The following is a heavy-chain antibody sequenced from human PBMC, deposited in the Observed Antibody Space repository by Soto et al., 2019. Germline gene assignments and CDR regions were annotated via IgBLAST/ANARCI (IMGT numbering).Heavy chain of an antibody. CDR2: IIPIFGTA. Sequence: QVQLVQSGAEVKKPGSSVKVSCKASGGTFSSYAISWVRQAPGQGLEWMGGIIPIFGTANYAQKFQGRVTITADESTSTAYMELSSLRSEDTAVYYCAREVRGNYYRSGYYFDYWGQGTLVTVSS. V-gene: IGHV1-69*01. CDR1: GGTFSSYA. J-gene: IGHJ4*02. D-gene: IGHD3-10*01. CDR3: AREVRGNYYRSGYYFDY.